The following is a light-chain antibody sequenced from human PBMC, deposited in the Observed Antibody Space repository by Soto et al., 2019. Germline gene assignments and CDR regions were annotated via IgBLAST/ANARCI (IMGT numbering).Light chain of an antibody. J-gene: IGKJ1*01. CDR2: WAS. V-gene: IGKV4-1*01. CDR1: QSVLSSSNSRNY. Sequence: DIVMTQSPDSLAVSLGERATFNCKSSQSVLSSSNSRNYLAWYQQKPRQPPKLLIYWASTRESGVPDRFSGSGSGTDFTLTISNLQAEDVAVYYCQQYYSSPPTFGQGTKVAIK. CDR3: QQYYSSPPT.